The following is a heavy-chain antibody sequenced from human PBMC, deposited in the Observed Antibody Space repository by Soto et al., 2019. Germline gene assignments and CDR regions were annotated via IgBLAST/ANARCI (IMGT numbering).Heavy chain of an antibody. V-gene: IGHV1-69*13. CDR1: GGTFSRYA. D-gene: IGHD4-17*01. Sequence: SVKVSCKASGGTFSRYAITWVRQAPGQGLEWMGEIIPIFGTTNYAQKFQGRVTITADEYTSTAFMELSSLRSDDTAVYYCARDRAPTVVTPPLVDTWGQGTLVTVSS. J-gene: IGHJ4*02. CDR3: ARDRAPTVVTPPLVDT. CDR2: IIPIFGTT.